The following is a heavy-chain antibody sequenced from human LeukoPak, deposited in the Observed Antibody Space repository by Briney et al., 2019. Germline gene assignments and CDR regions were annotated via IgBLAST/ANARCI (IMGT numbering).Heavy chain of an antibody. CDR1: GGSISSSSYY. CDR2: IYYSGST. J-gene: IGHJ4*02. D-gene: IGHD3-16*02. Sequence: SETLSLTCTVSGGSISSSSYYWGWIRQPPGNGLEWIGSIYYSGSTYYNPSLKSRVTISVDTSKNQFSLKLSSVTAADTAVYYCARVLMITFGGVIAHFDYWGQGTLVTVSS. CDR3: ARVLMITFGGVIAHFDY. V-gene: IGHV4-39*01.